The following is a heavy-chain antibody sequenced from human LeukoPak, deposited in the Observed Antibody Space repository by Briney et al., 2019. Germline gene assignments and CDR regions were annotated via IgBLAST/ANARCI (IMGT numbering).Heavy chain of an antibody. CDR3: AELGITMIGGV. V-gene: IGHV3-48*04. D-gene: IGHD3-10*02. Sequence: GGSLRLSCAASGFTCSSYWMSWVRQAPGKGLEWVSYISRSGSTIYYADSVKGRFTISRENAKNSLYLQMNSLRAEDTAVYYCAELGITMIGGVWGKGTTVTISS. CDR1: GFTCSSYW. CDR2: ISRSGSTI. J-gene: IGHJ6*04.